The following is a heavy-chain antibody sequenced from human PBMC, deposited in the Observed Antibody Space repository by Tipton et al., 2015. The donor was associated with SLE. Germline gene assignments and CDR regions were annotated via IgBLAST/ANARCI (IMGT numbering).Heavy chain of an antibody. Sequence: PGLVKPSETLSLTCAVYGGSISSSSSYYWAWIRQPPGKGVEWIGEINHRGSTNYNPSLKSRVSISVDSSKSRFSLKLNSVTATDTATYFCARHQYASPTSCMSHWGQGTQVTVSS. CDR2: INHRGST. D-gene: IGHD2-2*01. CDR1: GGSISSSSSYY. J-gene: IGHJ4*02. CDR3: ARHQYASPTSCMSH. V-gene: IGHV4-39*01.